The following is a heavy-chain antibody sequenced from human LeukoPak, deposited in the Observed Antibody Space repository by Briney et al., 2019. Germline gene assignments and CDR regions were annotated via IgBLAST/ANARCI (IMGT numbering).Heavy chain of an antibody. CDR2: ITSTSSYR. Sequence: GGSLRLSCAASGFTFSSYSMNWVRQAPGKGLDWVSSITSTSSYRYYADSVKGRFTISRDNAKKSLYLQMNSLRAEDTAVYYCARDHELYCSGGSCSRMDVWGKGTTVTISS. CDR3: ARDHELYCSGGSCSRMDV. J-gene: IGHJ6*03. V-gene: IGHV3-21*01. D-gene: IGHD2-15*01. CDR1: GFTFSSYS.